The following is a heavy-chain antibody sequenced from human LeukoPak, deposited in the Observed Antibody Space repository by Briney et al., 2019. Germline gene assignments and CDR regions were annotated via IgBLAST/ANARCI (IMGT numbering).Heavy chain of an antibody. CDR3: AREPYSSSWNNWFDP. Sequence: SETLSLTCTVSGGSISSYYGSWLRQPAGKGMEWIGRIYTSGSTKYNPSLKSRVTMSVYTSKNQFSLKLSSVTAADTAVYYCAREPYSSSWNNWFDPWGQGTLVTVSS. CDR1: GGSISSYY. J-gene: IGHJ5*02. V-gene: IGHV4-4*07. D-gene: IGHD6-13*01. CDR2: IYTSGST.